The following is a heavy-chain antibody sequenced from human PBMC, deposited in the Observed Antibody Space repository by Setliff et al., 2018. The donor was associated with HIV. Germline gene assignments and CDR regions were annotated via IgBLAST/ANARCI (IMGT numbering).Heavy chain of an antibody. CDR1: GGSISSSSW. Sequence: SETLSLTCAVSGGSISSSSWWSWVRQPPGKGLEWIGHISYSGTTNYNPSLKSRVTISVDTSKNQFSLKLNSVTAADTAVYWCARHISPDMDNFWSGYRGYFDYWGQGTLVTVPQ. D-gene: IGHD3-3*01. J-gene: IGHJ4*02. CDR3: ARHISPDMDNFWSGYRGYFDY. V-gene: IGHV4-4*01. CDR2: ISYSGTT.